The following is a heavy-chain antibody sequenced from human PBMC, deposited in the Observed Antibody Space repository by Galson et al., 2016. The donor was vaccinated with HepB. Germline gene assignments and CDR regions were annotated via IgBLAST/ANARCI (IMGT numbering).Heavy chain of an antibody. J-gene: IGHJ6*02. D-gene: IGHD6-19*01. CDR2: IEGDGNRP. CDR1: GFTFRNHQ. V-gene: IGHV3-74*01. Sequence: SLRLSCAVSGFTFRNHQMHWVRQVPGKGLEWVSRIEGDGNRPIYADSVKGRFTISRDNAKNSLYLQMDSLRGEDTAVYYCARRGILLSASGWGWGMDVWGQGTTVTVSS. CDR3: ARRGILLSASGWGWGMDV.